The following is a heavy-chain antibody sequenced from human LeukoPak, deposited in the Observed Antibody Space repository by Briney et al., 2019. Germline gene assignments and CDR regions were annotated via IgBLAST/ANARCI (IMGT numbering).Heavy chain of an antibody. CDR3: ANDGGRRRDFDY. J-gene: IGHJ4*02. D-gene: IGHD1-14*01. CDR1: GFTFSSYA. V-gene: IGHV3-23*01. Sequence: GGSLRHSCAASGFTFSSYAMSWVRQAPGKGLERVSGISGSGVSTYYADSVKGRFTISRDNSKNTLYLQMNSLRAEDTAVYYCANDGGRRRDFDYWGQGTLVTVSS. CDR2: ISGSGVST.